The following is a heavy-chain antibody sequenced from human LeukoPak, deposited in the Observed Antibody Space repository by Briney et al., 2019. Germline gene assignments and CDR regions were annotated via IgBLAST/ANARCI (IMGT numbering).Heavy chain of an antibody. CDR1: GFTFSSYA. D-gene: IGHD3-3*01. CDR3: AKYFTIFGVVGNPIDY. CDR2: ISYDGSNK. J-gene: IGHJ4*02. V-gene: IGHV3-30*04. Sequence: PGRSLRLSCAASGFTFSSYAMHWVRQAPGKGLEWVAVISYDGSNKYYADSVKGRFTISRDNSKNTLYLQMNSLRAEDTAVYYCAKYFTIFGVVGNPIDYWGQGTLVTVSS.